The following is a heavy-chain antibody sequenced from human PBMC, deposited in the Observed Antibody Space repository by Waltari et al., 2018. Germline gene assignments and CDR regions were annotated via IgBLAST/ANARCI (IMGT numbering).Heavy chain of an antibody. CDR1: GGPISSYY. V-gene: IGHV4-59*01. J-gene: IGHJ4*02. Sequence: QVQLQESGPGLVKPSETLSLTCTVSGGPISSYYWTWIRQPPGKGLEWIGEINHSGSTNYNPSLKSRVTISVDTSKNQFPLKLTSVTAADTAVYYCARVHPTYCGGDCTYFDLWGQGALVTVSS. D-gene: IGHD2-21*02. CDR2: INHSGST. CDR3: ARVHPTYCGGDCTYFDL.